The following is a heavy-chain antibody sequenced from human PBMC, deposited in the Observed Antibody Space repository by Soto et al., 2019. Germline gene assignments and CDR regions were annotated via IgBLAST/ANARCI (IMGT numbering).Heavy chain of an antibody. V-gene: IGHV5-10-1*01. CDR1: GYSFTSYW. J-gene: IGHJ6*02. CDR2: IDPSDSYT. CDR3: ASRRITIFGARPQYYYYYGMDV. D-gene: IGHD3-3*01. Sequence: GESLKISCKGSGYSFTSYWISWVRQMPGKGLEWMGRIDPSDSYTNYSPSFQGHVTISADKSISTAYRQWSSLKASDTAMYYCASRRITIFGARPQYYYYYGMDVWGQGTTVTVSS.